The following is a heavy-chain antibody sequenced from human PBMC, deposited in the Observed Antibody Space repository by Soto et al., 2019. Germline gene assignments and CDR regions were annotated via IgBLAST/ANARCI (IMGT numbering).Heavy chain of an antibody. J-gene: IGHJ4*02. D-gene: IGHD1-26*01. CDR1: GFTFRSYS. CDR3: ANLWELLSDFDY. CDR2: ISGSGGST. Sequence: PGGSLRLSCAASGFTFRSYSMSWVRQAPGKGLEWVSAISGSGGSTYYADAVKGRFTITRDNSKNTLYLQMNSMRAEDTAVYYCANLWELLSDFDYWGQGTLVTVSS. V-gene: IGHV3-23*01.